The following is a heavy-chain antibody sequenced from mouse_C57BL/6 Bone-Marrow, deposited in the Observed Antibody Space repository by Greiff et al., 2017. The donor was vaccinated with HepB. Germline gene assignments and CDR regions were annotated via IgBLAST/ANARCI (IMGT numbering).Heavy chain of an antibody. D-gene: IGHD2-5*01. CDR1: GYSFTSYY. CDR3: ADSNLGY. CDR2: IYPGSGNT. V-gene: IGHV1-66*01. Sequence: VKLMESGPELVKPGASVKISCKASGYSFTSYYIHWVKQRPGQGLEWIGWIYPGSGNTKYNEKFKGKATLTADTSSSTAYMQLSSLTSEDSAVYYCADSNLGYWGQGTTLTVSS. J-gene: IGHJ2*01.